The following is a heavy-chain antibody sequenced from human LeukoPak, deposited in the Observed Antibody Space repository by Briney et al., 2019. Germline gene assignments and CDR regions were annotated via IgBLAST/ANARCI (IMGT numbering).Heavy chain of an antibody. CDR3: ARDAGGTWFDP. CDR2: VNSNGGT. V-gene: IGHV4-59*01. J-gene: IGHJ5*02. CDR1: GVSISTFS. Sequence: KPSETLSLTCTVSGVSISTFSWNWIRQPPGQGLEWIGYVNSNGGTYNNPSLKSRVTVSLDMSKNQFSLKLSSATAADTAVYYCARDAGGTWFDPWGQGILVTVSS.